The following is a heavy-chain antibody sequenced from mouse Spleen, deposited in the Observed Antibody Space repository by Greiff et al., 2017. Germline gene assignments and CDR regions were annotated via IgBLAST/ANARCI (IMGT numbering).Heavy chain of an antibody. CDR1: GYSITSGYY. V-gene: IGHV3-6*02. CDR2: ISYDGSN. J-gene: IGHJ3*01. CDR3: ARDYYYGSSYGFAY. D-gene: IGHD1-1*01. Sequence: VQLQQSGPGLVKPSQSLSLTCSVTGYSITSGYYWNWIRQFPGNKLEWMGYISYDGSNNYNPSLKNRISITRDTSKNQFFLKLNSVTTEDTATYYCARDYYYGSSYGFAYWGQGTLVTVSA.